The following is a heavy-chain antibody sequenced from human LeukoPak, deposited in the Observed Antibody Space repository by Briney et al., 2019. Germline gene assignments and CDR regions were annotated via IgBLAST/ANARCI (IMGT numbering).Heavy chain of an antibody. CDR2: INPNSGGT. D-gene: IGHD5-12*01. V-gene: IGHV1-2*02. CDR3: ARADIVATIGLDY. Sequence: GASVKVSCKASGYTFTGYYMHWVRQAPGQGLEWMGWINPNSGGTNYAQKFQGRVTTTRDTSISTAYMELSRLRSDDTAVYYCARADIVATIGLDYWGQGTLVTVSS. J-gene: IGHJ4*02. CDR1: GYTFTGYY.